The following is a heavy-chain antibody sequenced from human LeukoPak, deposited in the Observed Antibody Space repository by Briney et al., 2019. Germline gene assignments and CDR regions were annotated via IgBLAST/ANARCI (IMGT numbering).Heavy chain of an antibody. Sequence: SETLSLTCTVSGGSINNYYWSWIRQPPGKGLEWIGYIYYTGGEANYNPSLKSRLTISVDTSKNQFSLMLTSVTAADTAVYYCARQPGGTAAFDIWAQGTMVTVSS. J-gene: IGHJ3*02. D-gene: IGHD1-14*01. CDR2: IYYTGGEA. CDR3: ARQPGGTAAFDI. CDR1: GGSINNYY. V-gene: IGHV4-59*08.